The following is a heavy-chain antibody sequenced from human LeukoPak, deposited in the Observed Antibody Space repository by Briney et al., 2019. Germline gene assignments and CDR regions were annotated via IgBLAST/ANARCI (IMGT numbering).Heavy chain of an antibody. D-gene: IGHD3-9*01. CDR2: VNPNSGDT. CDR3: ARRSGVLTGYSN. CDR1: GYTFTAYY. J-gene: IGHJ1*01. Sequence: ASVKVSCKASGYTFTAYYIHWVRQAPGQGIEWMGWVNPNSGDTNYPQKFQGRVTMTRDTSISTAYMELSRLGSDDTAVYYCARRSGVLTGYSNWGQGTLVTVSS. V-gene: IGHV1-2*02.